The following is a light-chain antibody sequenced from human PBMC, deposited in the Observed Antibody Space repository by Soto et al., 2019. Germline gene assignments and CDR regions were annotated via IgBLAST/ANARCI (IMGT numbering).Light chain of an antibody. CDR3: SARDDSLSGVV. CDR1: SSNIGSNH. J-gene: IGLJ2*01. CDR2: RSD. Sequence: QSVLTQPPSTSGTPGQRVTISCSGSSSNIGSNHVYWYQQFPGMAPKLLMYRSDQRPTWVPDRFSGSKSGTSASLAISGLRSDDEADYYCSARDDSLSGVVFGGGTKVTVL. V-gene: IGLV1-47*01.